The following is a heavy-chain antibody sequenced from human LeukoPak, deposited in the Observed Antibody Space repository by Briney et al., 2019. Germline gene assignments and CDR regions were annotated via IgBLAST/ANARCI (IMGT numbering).Heavy chain of an antibody. CDR2: ISSSSSTI. J-gene: IGHJ4*02. D-gene: IGHD6-6*01. CDR3: ARAQYSSSFGY. CDR1: GFTLSNHW. V-gene: IGHV3-48*01. Sequence: QAGGSLRLSCAASGFTLSNHWMIWVRQAPGKGLEWVSYISSSSSTIYYADSVKGRFTISRDNAKNSLYLQMNSLRAEDTAVYYCARAQYSSSFGYWGQGTLVTVSS.